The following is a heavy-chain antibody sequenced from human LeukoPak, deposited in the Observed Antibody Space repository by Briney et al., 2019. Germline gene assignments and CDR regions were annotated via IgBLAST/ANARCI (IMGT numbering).Heavy chain of an antibody. V-gene: IGHV3-30*02. D-gene: IGHD6-19*01. CDR1: GFIFSSYG. J-gene: IGHJ4*02. CDR3: ARDKWYGSGWYPVGY. Sequence: GGSLRLSCAASGFIFSSYGMHWVRQAPGKGLEWVAFIRYDGSNTYYADSVKGRFTISRDDSKNTLYLQMNSLRGEDTAVYYCARDKWYGSGWYPVGYWGQGTLVTVSS. CDR2: IRYDGSNT.